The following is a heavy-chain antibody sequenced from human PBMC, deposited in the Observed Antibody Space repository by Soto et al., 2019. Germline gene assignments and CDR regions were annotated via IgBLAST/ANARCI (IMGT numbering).Heavy chain of an antibody. V-gene: IGHV3-23*01. Sequence: GGSLRLSCAASGFTFSSYAMSWVRQAPGKGLEWVSAISGSGGSTYYADSVKGRFTISRDNSKNTLYLQMNSLRAEDTAVYYCAKVYSSGYYYYGMDVWGQGTTDTSP. CDR1: GFTFSSYA. J-gene: IGHJ6*02. D-gene: IGHD6-19*01. CDR3: AKVYSSGYYYYGMDV. CDR2: ISGSGGST.